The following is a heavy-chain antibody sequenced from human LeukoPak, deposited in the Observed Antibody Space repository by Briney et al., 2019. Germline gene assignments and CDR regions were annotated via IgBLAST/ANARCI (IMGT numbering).Heavy chain of an antibody. CDR3: AKPASTTCCQSAFDI. D-gene: IGHD2-2*01. Sequence: PGGSLRLSWAASGFTFSSYAMNWVRQAPGKGLEWVSSISFGGRNTYYADSVKGRFTISRDNSKNTLYLQMNSLRAEDTAMYYCAKPASTTCCQSAFDIWGQGTMITVSS. V-gene: IGHV3-23*01. J-gene: IGHJ3*02. CDR1: GFTFSSYA. CDR2: ISFGGRNT.